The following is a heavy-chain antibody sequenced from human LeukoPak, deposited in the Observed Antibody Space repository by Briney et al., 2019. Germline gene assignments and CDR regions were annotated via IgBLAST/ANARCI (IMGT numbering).Heavy chain of an antibody. V-gene: IGHV4-4*09. CDR3: ARPARVLDP. J-gene: IGHJ5*02. Sequence: SETLSLTCTVSGDSIKTYYWSGIRQPPGKAREYIGYIYIGGITNYNPSFESPVTISIDTSKNQFSLRLSSVTAADTAVYYCARPARVLDPWGQGTLVTVSS. CDR2: IYIGGIT. CDR1: GDSIKTYY.